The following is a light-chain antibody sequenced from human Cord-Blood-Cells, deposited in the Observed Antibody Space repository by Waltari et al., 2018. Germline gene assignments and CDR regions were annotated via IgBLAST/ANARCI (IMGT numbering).Light chain of an antibody. CDR2: EGS. Sequence: QSALTQPASVSGSPGQSITIFCTGTSSDGGSYNLFSWYQQHPGKAPKLRIYEGSKRPSGVSNRFSGSKSGNTASLTISGLQAEDEADYYCCSYAGSSTWVFGGGTKLTVL. J-gene: IGLJ3*02. CDR1: SSDGGSYNL. V-gene: IGLV2-23*01. CDR3: CSYAGSSTWV.